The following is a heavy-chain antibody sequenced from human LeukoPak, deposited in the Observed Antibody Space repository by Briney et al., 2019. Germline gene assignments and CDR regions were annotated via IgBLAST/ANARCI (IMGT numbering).Heavy chain of an antibody. CDR1: GGSFSGYY. J-gene: IGHJ6*02. CDR3: AGLELRSPPSGGHNYYYYGMDV. V-gene: IGHV4-34*01. D-gene: IGHD3-3*01. Sequence: ASETLSLTCAVYGGSFSGYYWSWIRQPPGKGLEWIGEINHSGSTNYNPSLKSRVTISVDTSKNQFSLKLTSVTAADTAVYYCAGLELRSPPSGGHNYYYYGMDVWGQGTTVTVSS. CDR2: INHSGST.